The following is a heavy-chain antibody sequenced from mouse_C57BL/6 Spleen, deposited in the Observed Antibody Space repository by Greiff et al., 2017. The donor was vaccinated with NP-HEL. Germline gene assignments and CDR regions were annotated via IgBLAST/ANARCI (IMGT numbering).Heavy chain of an antibody. CDR3: ARRGAYYSNFFAY. Sequence: VQLQQSGPELVKPGASVKISCKASGYTFTDYYMNWVKQSHGKSLEWIGDINPNNGGTSYNQKFKGKATLPVDKSSSTAYMELRSLTSEDSAVYYCARRGAYYSNFFAYWGQGTLVTVSA. CDR1: GYTFTDYY. J-gene: IGHJ3*01. D-gene: IGHD2-5*01. V-gene: IGHV1-26*01. CDR2: INPNNGGT.